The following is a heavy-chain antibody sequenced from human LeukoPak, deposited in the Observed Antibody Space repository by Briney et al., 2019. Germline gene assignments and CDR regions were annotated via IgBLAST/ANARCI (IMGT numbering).Heavy chain of an antibody. CDR3: ARDGFGGSSWRFYHYGMDV. CDR1: GYTFTGYY. D-gene: IGHD6-13*01. J-gene: IGHJ6*02. V-gene: IGHV1-2*02. CDR2: INPNSGGT. Sequence: ASVKVSCKASGYTFTGYYMHWVRQAPGQGLEWMGWINPNSGGTNYAQKFQGRVTMTRDTSISTAYMELSRLRSDGTAVYYCARDGFGGSSWRFYHYGMDVWGQGTTVTVSS.